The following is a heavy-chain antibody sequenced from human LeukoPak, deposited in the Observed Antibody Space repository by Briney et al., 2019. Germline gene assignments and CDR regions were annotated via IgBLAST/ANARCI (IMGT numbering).Heavy chain of an antibody. J-gene: IGHJ3*01. Sequence: GGSLRLSCVASGFTVSSNYMSWVRQAPGKGLEWVSIIYSGGSTYYADSVKGRVTISRDNSNNTLYLHMNSLRAEGTAVYYCARDSMLAIWGQGTMVTVSS. CDR1: GFTVSSNY. V-gene: IGHV3-53*01. CDR3: ARDSMLAI. CDR2: IYSGGST. D-gene: IGHD2-8*01.